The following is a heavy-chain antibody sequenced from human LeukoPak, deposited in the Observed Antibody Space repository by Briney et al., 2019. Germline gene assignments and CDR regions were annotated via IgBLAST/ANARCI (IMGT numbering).Heavy chain of an antibody. CDR2: IRYDGSNK. CDR3: AKEGEWELPGAFDI. J-gene: IGHJ3*02. CDR1: GFTFSSYS. Sequence: GGSLRLSCAASGFTFSSYSMHWVRQAPGKGLEWVAFIRYDGSNKYYADSVKGRFTISRDNSKNTLYLQMNSLRAEDTAVYYCAKEGEWELPGAFDIWGQGAMDTVSS. V-gene: IGHV3-30*02. D-gene: IGHD1-26*01.